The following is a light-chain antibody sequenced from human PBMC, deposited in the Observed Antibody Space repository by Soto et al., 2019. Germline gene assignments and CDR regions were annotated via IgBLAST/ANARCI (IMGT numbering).Light chain of an antibody. V-gene: IGLV2-14*01. CDR2: EVS. J-gene: IGLJ3*02. CDR3: SSYTSSSTLV. Sequence: QSVLTQPASVSGSPGQSITISCTGTSSDVGGYNYVSWYQQHPGKAPKLMIYEVSNRPSGVSNRCSGSKSGNTASLTISGLQAEYEADYYCSSYTSSSTLVFGGGTKLTVL. CDR1: SSDVGGYNY.